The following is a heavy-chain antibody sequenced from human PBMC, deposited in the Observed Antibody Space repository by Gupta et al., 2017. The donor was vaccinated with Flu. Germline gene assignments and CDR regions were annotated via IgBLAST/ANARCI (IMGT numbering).Heavy chain of an antibody. CDR3: ARGYCSSTSCYPYYFDY. J-gene: IGHJ4*02. V-gene: IGHV3-23*01. D-gene: IGHD2-2*01. Sequence: EVQLLASGGGLVQPGGSLSLSCAASGFTFSSYAMSWVRQAPGKGLEWVSTISGSGGSTYYADSVKGRFTISRDNSKNTLYLQMNSLRAEDTAVYYCARGYCSSTSCYPYYFDYWGQGTLVTVSS. CDR1: GFTFSSYA. CDR2: ISGSGGST.